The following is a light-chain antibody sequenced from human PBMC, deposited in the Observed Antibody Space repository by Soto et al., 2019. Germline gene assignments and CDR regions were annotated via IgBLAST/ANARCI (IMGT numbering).Light chain of an antibody. Sequence: SYELTQPPSVSVSPGQTARITCSGDALPKQYAYWYQQKPGQAPVLVIYKDSERPSGIPERFSGSSSGTTVTLTISGVQAEDEADYYCQSADSSGTSFFGTGTKVTVL. J-gene: IGLJ1*01. CDR1: ALPKQY. V-gene: IGLV3-25*03. CDR3: QSADSSGTSF. CDR2: KDS.